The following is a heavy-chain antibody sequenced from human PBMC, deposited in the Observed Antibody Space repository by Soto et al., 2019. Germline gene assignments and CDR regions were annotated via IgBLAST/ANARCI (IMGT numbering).Heavy chain of an antibody. V-gene: IGHV1-18*04. D-gene: IGHD2-2*01. CDR1: GYTFTSYG. CDR3: ARGPRYCSSTTCFSGVTWFDP. CDR2: ISNYNGNT. Sequence: QVQLVQSGPEVRKPGASVKVSCKASGYTFTSYGMSWVRQAPGQGLEWMGWISNYNGNTNYAQKVQDRVTMTTDTSASTTYMELRSLRSDDTAVHYCARGPRYCSSTTCFSGVTWFDPWGQGTLVTVSS. J-gene: IGHJ5*02.